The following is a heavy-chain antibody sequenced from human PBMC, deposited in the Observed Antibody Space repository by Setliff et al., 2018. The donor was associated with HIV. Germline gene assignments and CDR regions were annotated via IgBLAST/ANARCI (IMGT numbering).Heavy chain of an antibody. CDR1: GSSIRGAYY. CDR3: ARDIQAAGTGWFDP. V-gene: IGHV4-38-2*02. J-gene: IGHJ5*02. D-gene: IGHD6-13*01. Sequence: PSETLSLTCAVSGSSIRGAYYWGWIRQPPGKGLEWIGSFYHSGSTYYNPSLKSRVTISLDTSKNQFSLKLSSVTAADTAVYYCARDIQAAGTGWFDPWGQGTLVTVSS. CDR2: FYHSGST.